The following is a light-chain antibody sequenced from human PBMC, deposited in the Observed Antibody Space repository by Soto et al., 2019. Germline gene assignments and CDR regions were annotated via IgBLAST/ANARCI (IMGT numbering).Light chain of an antibody. CDR1: SSDVGGYKY. V-gene: IGLV2-8*01. CDR3: SSYAGSILGV. Sequence: QSALTQPPSASGSPGQSVTISCTGTSSDVGGYKYVSWYQQHPGKAPKLMIYEVSKRHSGVPDRFSGSKSGNTASLTVSGLQAEDEADYYCSSYAGSILGVFGGGTKLTVL. J-gene: IGLJ3*02. CDR2: EVS.